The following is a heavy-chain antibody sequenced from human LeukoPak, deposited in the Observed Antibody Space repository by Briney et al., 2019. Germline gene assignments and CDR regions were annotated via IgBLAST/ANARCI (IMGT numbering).Heavy chain of an antibody. J-gene: IGHJ4*02. CDR1: GGSISSYY. V-gene: IGHV4-4*09. Sequence: SETLSLTCTVSGGSISSYYWSWIRQPPGKGLEWIGYLYTSGSTNYNPSLKSRVTISVDTSKNQSSLKLSSVTAADTAVYYCARHGLDDFWSSPLDYWGQGTLVTVSS. CDR3: ARHGLDDFWSSPLDY. D-gene: IGHD3-3*01. CDR2: LYTSGST.